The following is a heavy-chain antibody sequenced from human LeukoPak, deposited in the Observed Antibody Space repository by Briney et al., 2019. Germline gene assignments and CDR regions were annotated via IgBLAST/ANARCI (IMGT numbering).Heavy chain of an antibody. Sequence: GGSLRLSCAASGFTFNTYGMNWVRQAPGKGLEWLSYISSSSNAIYYADSVRGRFTISRDNAKNSLYLQMNSLRDEDTALYDCARERGGTAWGQGTLVTVSS. D-gene: IGHD3/OR15-3a*01. J-gene: IGHJ5*02. CDR1: GFTFNTYG. CDR3: ARERGGTA. V-gene: IGHV3-48*02. CDR2: ISSSSNAI.